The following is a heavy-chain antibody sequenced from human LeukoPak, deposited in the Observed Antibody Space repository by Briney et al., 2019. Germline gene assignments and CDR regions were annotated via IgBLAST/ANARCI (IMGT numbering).Heavy chain of an antibody. CDR3: ARVGWYSSSLVDYYYMDV. CDR2: IYYSGST. J-gene: IGHJ6*03. D-gene: IGHD6-6*01. CDR1: GGSISSYY. V-gene: IGHV4-59*01. Sequence: PSETLSLTCTVSGGSISSYYWSWIRQPPGKGLEWIGYIYYSGSTNYNPSLKSRVTISVDTSKNQFSLKLSSVTAADTAVYYCARVGWYSSSLVDYYYMDVWGKGTTVTVSS.